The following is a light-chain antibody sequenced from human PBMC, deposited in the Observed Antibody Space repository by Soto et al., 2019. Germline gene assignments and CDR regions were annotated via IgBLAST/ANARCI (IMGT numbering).Light chain of an antibody. V-gene: IGKV1-33*01. Sequence: DIQMTQSPSSLAASVGDRVTITCRASQDLTGYLNRYQQKPGKAPKLLIYDTTTLEEGVPSRFSGSGSGTDFTFTINGLQPEDVATYSCQQYVSLPYTFGQGTKLEIK. J-gene: IGKJ2*01. CDR3: QQYVSLPYT. CDR1: QDLTGY. CDR2: DTT.